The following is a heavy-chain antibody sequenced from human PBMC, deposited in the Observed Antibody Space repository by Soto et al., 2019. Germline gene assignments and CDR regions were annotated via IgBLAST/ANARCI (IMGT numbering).Heavy chain of an antibody. J-gene: IGHJ4*02. CDR2: IYYSGST. D-gene: IGHD6-19*01. CDR3: ARDRTDIAVAGTGLFDY. CDR1: GGSISSYY. Sequence: SETLSLTCTVSGGSISSYYGSWIRQPPGKGLEWIGYIYYSGSTNYNPSLKSRVTISVDTSKNQFSLKLSSVTAADTAVYYCARDRTDIAVAGTGLFDYWGQGTLVTVSS. V-gene: IGHV4-59*01.